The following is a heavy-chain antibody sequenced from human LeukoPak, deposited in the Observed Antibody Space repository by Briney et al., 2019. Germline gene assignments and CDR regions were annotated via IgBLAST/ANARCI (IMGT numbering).Heavy chain of an antibody. J-gene: IGHJ4*02. CDR1: GFTFSSYG. Sequence: PGRSLRLSCAASGFTFSSYGMHWVRQAPGKGLEWVAVISYDGSNKYYADSVKGRFTISRDNSKNTLYLQMNSLRAEDTAVYYCARDAGYSSGYPLDYWGQGTLVTVSS. D-gene: IGHD3-22*01. CDR3: ARDAGYSSGYPLDY. CDR2: ISYDGSNK. V-gene: IGHV3-30*03.